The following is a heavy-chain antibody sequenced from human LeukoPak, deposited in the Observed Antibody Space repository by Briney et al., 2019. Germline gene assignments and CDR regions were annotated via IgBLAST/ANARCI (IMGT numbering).Heavy chain of an antibody. J-gene: IGHJ4*02. CDR1: GGSISSSSYY. CDR2: IYYSGST. CDR3: ARKTYYYDSSGYYYHQGFDY. Sequence: SQTLSLTCTVSGGSISSSSYYWGWIRQPPGKGLEWIGSIYYSGSTYYNPSLKSRVTISVDTSKNQFSLKLSSVTAADTAVYYCARKTYYYDSSGYYYHQGFDYWGQGTLVTVSS. V-gene: IGHV4-39*07. D-gene: IGHD3-22*01.